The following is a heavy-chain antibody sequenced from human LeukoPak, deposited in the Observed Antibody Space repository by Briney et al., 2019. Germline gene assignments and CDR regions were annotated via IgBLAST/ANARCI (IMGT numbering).Heavy chain of an antibody. Sequence: SVKVSCKASGGTFSSYAISWVRQAPGQGLEWMGGIIPIFGTANYAQKFQGRVTITADKSTSTAYMELSSLRSEDTAVYYCARYDGDRPLNKYYMDVWGKGTTVTISS. J-gene: IGHJ6*03. CDR2: IIPIFGTA. CDR1: GGTFSSYA. CDR3: ARYDGDRPLNKYYMDV. D-gene: IGHD4-17*01. V-gene: IGHV1-69*06.